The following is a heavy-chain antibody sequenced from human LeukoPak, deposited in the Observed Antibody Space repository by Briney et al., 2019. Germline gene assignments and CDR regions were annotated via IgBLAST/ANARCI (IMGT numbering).Heavy chain of an antibody. CDR1: GFTFSSYS. Sequence: GGSLRLSCAASGFTFSSYSMNWVRQAPGKGLEWVSSISSSSSYMYYADSVKGRFTISRDNAKNSLYLQMNSLRADDTAVYYCAKTKYGLPRDYMDVWGKGTTVTVSS. D-gene: IGHD3/OR15-3a*01. V-gene: IGHV3-21*04. CDR2: ISSSSSYM. CDR3: AKTKYGLPRDYMDV. J-gene: IGHJ6*03.